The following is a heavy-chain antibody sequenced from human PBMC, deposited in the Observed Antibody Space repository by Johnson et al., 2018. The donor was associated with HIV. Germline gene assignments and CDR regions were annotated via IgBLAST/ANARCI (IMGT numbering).Heavy chain of an antibody. CDR1: GFTFHSYV. V-gene: IGHV3-23*04. D-gene: IGHD3-22*01. J-gene: IGHJ3*02. CDR2: ITGSAATT. Sequence: VQLVESGGGVVQPGGSLRLSCAASGFTFHSYVMTWVRQAPGQGLEWVSTITGSAATTYYADSVKGRFTISRDNSKNTLYLQMNSLRGDDTAVFYCARTRLELSSGCPDAFDIWGQGTMVTVSS. CDR3: ARTRLELSSGCPDAFDI.